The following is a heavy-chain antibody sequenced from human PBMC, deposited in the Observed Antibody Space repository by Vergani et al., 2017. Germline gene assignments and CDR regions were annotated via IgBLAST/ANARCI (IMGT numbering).Heavy chain of an antibody. CDR3: AGFGRLSSRLGT. CDR1: GGVSLNGYP. Sequence: QVQQQQWGAGVLKPSETLSLTCTVPGGVSLNGYPGTWIRQSPGRGPEWIGDVNSPGSAPYNPSLKGRVTISLDTSKSQFSLELTSVIAADTAIYYCAGFGRLSSRLGTWGQGTLVTVSS. J-gene: IGHJ5*02. D-gene: IGHD3-3*01. CDR2: VNSPGSA. V-gene: IGHV4-34*01.